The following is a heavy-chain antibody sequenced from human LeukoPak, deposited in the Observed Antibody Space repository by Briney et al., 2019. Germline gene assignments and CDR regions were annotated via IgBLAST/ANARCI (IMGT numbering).Heavy chain of an antibody. Sequence: QTGGSLRLSCAASGFTFSSYWMSWVRQAPGKGLEWVANIKQDGSEKYYVDSVKGRFTISRDNAKNSLYLQMNSLRAEDTAVYYCARVGIAAAGTSGLEAYYYYGMDVWGQGTTATVSS. V-gene: IGHV3-7*01. CDR1: GFTFSSYW. D-gene: IGHD6-13*01. CDR3: ARVGIAAAGTSGLEAYYYYGMDV. J-gene: IGHJ6*02. CDR2: IKQDGSEK.